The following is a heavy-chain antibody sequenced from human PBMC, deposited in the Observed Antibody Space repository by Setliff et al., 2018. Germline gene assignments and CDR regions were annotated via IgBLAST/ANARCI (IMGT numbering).Heavy chain of an antibody. J-gene: IGHJ4*02. Sequence: PGESLKISCRGSGYTFSDYWIGWVRQMPGKGLEWMGIIYPGDSDTRYSPSFQGQVTFSADKSISTAYLQWGSLKASGNATYYCARVVGADGIGIDYWGQGTVVTVSS. V-gene: IGHV5-51*01. D-gene: IGHD2-15*01. CDR3: ARVVGADGIGIDY. CDR1: GYTFSDYW. CDR2: IYPGDSDT.